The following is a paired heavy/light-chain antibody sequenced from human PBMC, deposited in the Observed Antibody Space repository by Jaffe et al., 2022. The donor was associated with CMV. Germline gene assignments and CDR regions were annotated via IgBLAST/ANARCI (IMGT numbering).Light chain of an antibody. V-gene: IGLV2-8*01. Sequence: QSALTQPPSASGSPGQSVTISCTGTSSDVGGYNYVSWYQQHPGKAPKVIIYEVRKRPSGVPDRFSGSKSGNTASLTVSGLQAEDEADYYCSSYAGSYRTYVFGTGTKVTVL. CDR1: SSDVGGYNY. J-gene: IGLJ1*01. CDR3: SSYAGSYRTYV. CDR2: EVR.
Heavy chain of an antibody. D-gene: IGHD3-3*01. J-gene: IGHJ3*02. CDR2: INPIDDTT. Sequence: QVQLVQSGAEVKKPGASVKVSCKASGYTFTSYYLHWVRQAPGQGLEWMGIINPIDDTTNYAQKFQGRVTMTRDTSTSAVYMELSSLRSDDTAMYYCARTGVVIPGDPFDIWGQGTMVTVSS. V-gene: IGHV1-46*01. CDR3: ARTGVVIPGDPFDI. CDR1: GYTFTSYY.